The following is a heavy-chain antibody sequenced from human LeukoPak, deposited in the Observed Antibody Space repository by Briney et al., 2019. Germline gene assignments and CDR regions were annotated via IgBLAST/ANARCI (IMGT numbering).Heavy chain of an antibody. V-gene: IGHV6-1*01. D-gene: IGHD5-12*01. CDR2: TYYRSKWYN. J-gene: IGHJ6*02. CDR3: ARARRPRDSGYDYYYHGMDV. Sequence: SRTLSLTCAFSGDSVSSNSAAWNWIRQSPSRGLEWLGRTYYRSKWYNDYAVSVKSRITINPDTSKNQFSLQLNSVTPEDTAVYYCARARRPRDSGYDYYYHGMDVWGQGTTVTVSS. CDR1: GDSVSSNSAA.